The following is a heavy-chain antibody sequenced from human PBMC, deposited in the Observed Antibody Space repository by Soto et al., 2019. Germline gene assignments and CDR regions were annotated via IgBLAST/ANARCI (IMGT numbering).Heavy chain of an antibody. CDR1: GFAFSSFW. CDR3: AKGGSSFYFDF. D-gene: IGHD2-2*01. CDR2: IKQDGSQK. V-gene: IGHV3-7*03. J-gene: IGHJ4*02. Sequence: PGGSLRLSCAASGFAFSSFWMSWVRQAPGKGLEWVANIKQDGSQKYYVDSVKGRFTISRDNALNSLSLQMSSLRAEDTAVYYCAKGGSSFYFDFWGQGTLVTVSS.